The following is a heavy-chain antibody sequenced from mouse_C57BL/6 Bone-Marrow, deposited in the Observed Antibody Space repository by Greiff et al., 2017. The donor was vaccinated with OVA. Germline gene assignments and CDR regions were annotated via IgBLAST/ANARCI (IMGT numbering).Heavy chain of an antibody. CDR1: GYTFTSYT. D-gene: IGHD2-4*01. Sequence: VQRVESGAELARPGASVKMSCKASGYTFTSYTMHWVKQRPGQGLEWIGYINPSSGYTKYNQKFKDKATLTADKSSSTAYMQLSSLTSEDSAVYYCAREGLRPFAYWGQGTLVTVSA. CDR2: INPSSGYT. CDR3: AREGLRPFAY. V-gene: IGHV1-4*01. J-gene: IGHJ3*01.